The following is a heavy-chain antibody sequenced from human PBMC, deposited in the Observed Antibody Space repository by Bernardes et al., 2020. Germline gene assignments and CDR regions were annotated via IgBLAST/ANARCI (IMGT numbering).Heavy chain of an antibody. CDR1: GYTFTSYG. V-gene: IGHV1-18*01. Sequence: ASVKVSCKASGYTFTSYGISWVRQAPGQGLEWMGWISAYNGNTNYAQKLQGRVTMTTDTSTSTAYMELRSLRSDETAVYYCARDRPHWEVVVAAKEPDWFDPWGQGTLVTVSS. CDR3: ARDRPHWEVVVAAKEPDWFDP. D-gene: IGHD2-15*01. J-gene: IGHJ5*02. CDR2: ISAYNGNT.